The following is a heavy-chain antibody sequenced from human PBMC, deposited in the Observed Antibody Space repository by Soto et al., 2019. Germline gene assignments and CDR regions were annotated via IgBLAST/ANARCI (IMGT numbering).Heavy chain of an antibody. CDR1: GFTFTSHG. CDR2: ISYSGPLT. V-gene: IGHV3-23*01. CDR3: AKGRPVDSDVFDF. D-gene: IGHD2-21*01. J-gene: IGHJ4*03. Sequence: EVQLLDSGGGLVQPGGSLRLSCAASGFTFTSHGMSWVRQAPGRGLEWVSPISYSGPLTFYTDSVKGRFAISRDDSKNTVYLQMNSLRVEDTAIYYCAKGRPVDSDVFDFWGRGTMVTVSS.